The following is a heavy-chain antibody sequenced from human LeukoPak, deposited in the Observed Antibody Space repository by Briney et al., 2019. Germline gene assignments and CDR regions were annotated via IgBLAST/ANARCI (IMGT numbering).Heavy chain of an antibody. CDR2: IIPTFGTA. J-gene: IGHJ4*02. CDR1: GGTFSSYA. CDR3: ARGGDILTGVGEYYFDY. V-gene: IGHV1-69*13. D-gene: IGHD3-9*01. Sequence: SVKVSCKASGGTFSSYAISWVRQAPGQGLEWMGGIIPTFGTANYAQKFQGRVTITADESTSTAYMELSSLRSEDTAVYYCARGGDILTGVGEYYFDYWGQGTLVTVSS.